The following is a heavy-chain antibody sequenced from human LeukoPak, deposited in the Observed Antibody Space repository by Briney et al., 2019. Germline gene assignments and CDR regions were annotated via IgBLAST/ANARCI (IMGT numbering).Heavy chain of an antibody. CDR2: IRYDGSNK. J-gene: IGHJ4*02. D-gene: IGHD3-3*01. Sequence: GGSLRLSCAASGFTFSSYGMHWVRQAPGKGLEWVAFIRYDGSNKYYADSVKGRFTISRDNSKNTLYLQMNSLRAEDTAVYYCAKAPTNDFWSGSPHTFDYWGQGTLVTVSS. CDR3: AKAPTNDFWSGSPHTFDY. V-gene: IGHV3-30*02. CDR1: GFTFSSYG.